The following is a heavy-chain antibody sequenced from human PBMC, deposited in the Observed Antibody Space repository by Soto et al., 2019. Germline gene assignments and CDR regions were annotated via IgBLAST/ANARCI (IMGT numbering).Heavy chain of an antibody. D-gene: IGHD2-21*02. Sequence: GGSLRLSCASSVFTFTNYAMNCVRHSPRKWLEWVSGISASGGRSYYADSVKGRFTISRDSSKNTLYLQMNSLRVEDTAIYYCARSPRYCRLPTCYSPFDCWGRGTLVNVSS. V-gene: IGHV3-23*01. J-gene: IGHJ4*01. CDR2: ISASGGRS. CDR1: VFTFTNYA. CDR3: ARSPRYCRLPTCYSPFDC.